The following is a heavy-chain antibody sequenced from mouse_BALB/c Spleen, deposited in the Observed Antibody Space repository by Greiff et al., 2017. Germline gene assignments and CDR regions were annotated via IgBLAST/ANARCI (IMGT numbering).Heavy chain of an antibody. CDR3: ARSITTVFDY. Sequence: EVQVVESGGGLVKPGGSLKLSCSASGFTFSSYAMSWVRQSPEKRLEWVAEISSGGSYTYYPDTVTGRFTISRDNAKNTLYLEMSSLRSEDTAMYYCARSITTVFDYWGQGTTLTVSS. D-gene: IGHD1-1*01. CDR2: ISSGGSYT. V-gene: IGHV5-9-4*01. CDR1: GFTFSSYA. J-gene: IGHJ2*01.